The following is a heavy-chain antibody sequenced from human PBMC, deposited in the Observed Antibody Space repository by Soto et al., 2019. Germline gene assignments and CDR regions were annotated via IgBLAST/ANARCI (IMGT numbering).Heavy chain of an antibody. D-gene: IGHD2-2*01. J-gene: IGHJ6*02. CDR3: ARDPSIVLVPAATYYYYYYGMDV. Sequence: GGSLRLSCAASGFTFSSYWMSWVRQSPGKGLEWVANIKQDGSEKYYVDSVKGRFTISRDNAKNSLYLQMNSLRAEDTAVYYCARDPSIVLVPAATYYYYYYGMDVWGQGTTVTVSS. CDR2: IKQDGSEK. V-gene: IGHV3-7*01. CDR1: GFTFSSYW.